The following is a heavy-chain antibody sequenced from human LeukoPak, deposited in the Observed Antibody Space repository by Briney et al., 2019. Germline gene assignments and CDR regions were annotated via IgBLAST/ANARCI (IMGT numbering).Heavy chain of an antibody. Sequence: PSETLSLTCTVSGGSISSSSYYWCSIRQPPAKVLEWIGCIYYLGSTYYNPSHKSRATISVDTSKNQFFLKVSSVTAADTAVYYCARHARNEQWLVRSWFDPWGQGTLVTVSS. CDR3: ARHARNEQWLVRSWFDP. CDR2: IYYLGST. D-gene: IGHD6-19*01. J-gene: IGHJ5*02. CDR1: GGSISSSSYY. V-gene: IGHV4-39*01.